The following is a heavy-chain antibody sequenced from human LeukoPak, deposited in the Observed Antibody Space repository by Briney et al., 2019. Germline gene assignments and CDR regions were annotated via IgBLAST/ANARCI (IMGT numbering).Heavy chain of an antibody. V-gene: IGHV4-31*03. CDR2: IYYSGST. Sequence: PSETLSLTCTVSGETVSSGGYYWSWNRQHPGKGLEWIGNIYYSGSTYYNPTLRSRVTISIDTSKNQFSLKMTSVTAADMAVYFCARGGIAARLMYGFQNWFDPWGQGTLVTVSS. CDR3: ARGGIAARLMYGFQNWFDP. J-gene: IGHJ5*02. CDR1: GETVSSGGYY. D-gene: IGHD6-13*01.